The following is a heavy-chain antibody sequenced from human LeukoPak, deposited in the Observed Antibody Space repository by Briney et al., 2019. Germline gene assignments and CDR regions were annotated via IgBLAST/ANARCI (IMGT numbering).Heavy chain of an antibody. D-gene: IGHD4-17*01. CDR3: ARVVYGDYFDY. Sequence: PRGSLRLACPPYGFTLSTNYMSWVRHPPGKVLEWVSVIYSGVSTSYPDSVKGRFTISRDNSKNTLYLQMNSLRAEDTAVYYCARVVYGDYFDYWXXGTXXXVS. CDR1: GFTLSTNY. V-gene: IGHV3-53*01. J-gene: IGHJ4*01. CDR2: IYSGVST.